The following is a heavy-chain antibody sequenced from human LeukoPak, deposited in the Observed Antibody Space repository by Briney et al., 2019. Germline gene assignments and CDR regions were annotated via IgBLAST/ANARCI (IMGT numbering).Heavy chain of an antibody. CDR1: GGSFSGYY. Sequence: PSETLSLTCAVYGGSFSGYYWSWIRQPPGKGLEWIGEINHSGSTNYNPSLKSRVTIPVDTSKNQFSLKLSSVTAADTAVYYCARVVAARRRFDYWGQGTLVTVSS. J-gene: IGHJ4*02. CDR2: INHSGST. D-gene: IGHD6-6*01. CDR3: ARVVAARRRFDY. V-gene: IGHV4-34*01.